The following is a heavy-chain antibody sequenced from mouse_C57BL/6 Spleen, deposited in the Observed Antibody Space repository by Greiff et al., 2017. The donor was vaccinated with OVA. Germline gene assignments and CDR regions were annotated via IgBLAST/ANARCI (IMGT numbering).Heavy chain of an antibody. CDR3: ARESNLFAY. V-gene: IGHV1-61*01. Sequence: QVHVKQPGAELVRPGSSVKLSCKASGYTFTSYWMDWVKQRPGQGLEWIGNIYPSDSETHYNQKFKDKATLTVDKSSSTAYMQLSSLTSEDSAVYYCARESNLFAYWGQGTLVTVSA. CDR2: IYPSDSET. CDR1: GYTFTSYW. D-gene: IGHD2-5*01. J-gene: IGHJ3*01.